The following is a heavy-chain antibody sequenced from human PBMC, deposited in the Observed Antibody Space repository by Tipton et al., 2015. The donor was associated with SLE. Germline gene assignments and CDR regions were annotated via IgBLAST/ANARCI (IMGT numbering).Heavy chain of an antibody. CDR1: GFTFDDYA. CDR2: LNWNSASI. V-gene: IGHV3-9*01. CDR3: AKASSDAFDI. Sequence: SLRLSCAASGFTFDDYAMHWVRQIPGKSLEWVSGLNWNSASIGYADSVKGRFTISRDNSKNSLYLQMSSLRPEDTALYYCAKASSDAFDIWGQGTLVTVSS. J-gene: IGHJ3*02.